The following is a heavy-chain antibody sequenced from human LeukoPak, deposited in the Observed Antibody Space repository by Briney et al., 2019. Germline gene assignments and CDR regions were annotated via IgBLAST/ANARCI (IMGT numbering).Heavy chain of an antibody. J-gene: IGHJ5*01. Sequence: PSETLSLTCTVSGGSISTYYWTWIRQPPGKGLEWIGPIHTSGSTNYNPSLKSRVTLSVDTSKNRFSLKLNSVTAADTAVYYCARGSHWFDYWGQGTLVTVSS. V-gene: IGHV4-4*07. CDR1: GGSISTYY. CDR3: ARGSHWFDY. D-gene: IGHD6-19*01. CDR2: IHTSGST.